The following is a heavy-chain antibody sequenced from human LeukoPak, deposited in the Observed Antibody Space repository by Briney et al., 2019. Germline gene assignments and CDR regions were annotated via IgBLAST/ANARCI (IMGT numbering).Heavy chain of an antibody. D-gene: IGHD3-22*01. Sequence: GASVKVSCKASGYTFTGYYMHWVRQAPGQGLAWMGWINPNSGGTNYAQKFQGRVTMTRDTSNSTAYMELSRLRSDDTAVYYCARDRPNYYGSDGHYYRRDGDYWGRGTLVSVSS. V-gene: IGHV1-2*02. CDR3: ARDRPNYYGSDGHYYRRDGDY. J-gene: IGHJ4*02. CDR2: INPNSGGT. CDR1: GYTFTGYY.